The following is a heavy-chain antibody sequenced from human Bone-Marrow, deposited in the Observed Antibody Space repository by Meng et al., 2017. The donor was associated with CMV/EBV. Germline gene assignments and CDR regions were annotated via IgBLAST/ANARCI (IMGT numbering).Heavy chain of an antibody. D-gene: IGHD3-9*01. CDR2: INSDGSST. V-gene: IGHV3-74*01. CDR1: GFTFSSYW. Sequence: GESLKISCAASGFTFSSYWMHWVRQAPGKGLVWVSRINSDGSSTSYADSVKGRFTIPRDNAKNTLYLQMNSLRAEDTAVYYCARVSTGIYYYYYGMDVWGQGTTVTVSS. J-gene: IGHJ6*02. CDR3: ARVSTGIYYYYYGMDV.